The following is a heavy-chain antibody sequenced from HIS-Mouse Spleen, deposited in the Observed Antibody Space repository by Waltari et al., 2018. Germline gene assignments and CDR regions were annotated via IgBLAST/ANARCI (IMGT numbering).Heavy chain of an antibody. V-gene: IGHV4-39*07. J-gene: IGHJ2*01. Sequence: QLQLQESGPGLVKPSETLSLTCTVSGCSISSSSYYWGWIRQPPGKGLEWIGGIYYRGSTCYNPSLKIGVTISVDTSKTQFSLKLSSVTAADTAVYYCAREIPYSSSWYDWYFDLWGRGTLVTVSS. CDR1: GCSISSSSYY. CDR2: IYYRGST. CDR3: AREIPYSSSWYDWYFDL. D-gene: IGHD6-13*01.